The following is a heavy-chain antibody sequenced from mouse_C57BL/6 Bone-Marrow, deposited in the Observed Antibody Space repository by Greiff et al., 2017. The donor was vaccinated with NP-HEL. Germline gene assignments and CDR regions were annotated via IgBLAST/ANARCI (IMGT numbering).Heavy chain of an antibody. Sequence: EVMLVESEGGLVQPGSSMKLSCTASGFTFSDYYMAWVRQVPEKGLEWVANINYGGSSTYYLDSLKSRFIISRDNAKNILYLQMSSLKSEDTATYYCARDYYGRRVDWYFDVWGTGTTVTVSS. D-gene: IGHD1-1*01. J-gene: IGHJ1*03. CDR3: ARDYYGRRVDWYFDV. V-gene: IGHV5-16*01. CDR2: INYGGSST. CDR1: GFTFSDYY.